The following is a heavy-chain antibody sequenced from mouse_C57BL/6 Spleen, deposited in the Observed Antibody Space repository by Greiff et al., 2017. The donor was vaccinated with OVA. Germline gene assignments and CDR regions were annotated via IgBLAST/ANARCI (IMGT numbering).Heavy chain of an antibody. CDR1: GFNIKDDY. D-gene: IGHD3-2*02. CDR2: IDPENGDT. J-gene: IGHJ2*01. V-gene: IGHV14-4*01. Sequence: VQLQQSGAELVRPGASVKLSCTASGFNIKDDYMHWVKQRPEQGLEWIGWIDPENGDTEYASKFQGKATITADTSSHTAYLQLRSLTSEHTAVSYCTTADSSGYENYWGQGTTLTVSS. CDR3: TTADSSGYENY.